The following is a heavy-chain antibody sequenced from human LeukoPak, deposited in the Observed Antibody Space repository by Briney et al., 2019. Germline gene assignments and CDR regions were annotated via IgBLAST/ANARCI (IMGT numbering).Heavy chain of an antibody. Sequence: VRXAPGKGXEXVANINQDGSKKYYVDSVKGRFTISRDNVKNSVYLQMNSLRAEDTAVYSCARAVAAADSYWGRGTLVTVSS. D-gene: IGHD6-13*01. J-gene: IGHJ4*02. CDR3: ARAVAAADSY. CDR2: INQDGSKK. V-gene: IGHV3-7*04.